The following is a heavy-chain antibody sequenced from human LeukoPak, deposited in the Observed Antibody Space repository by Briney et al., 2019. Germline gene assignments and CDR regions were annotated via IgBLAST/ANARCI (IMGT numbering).Heavy chain of an antibody. V-gene: IGHV1-2*02. CDR2: ISPTTGDT. CDR1: GYTFNDYF. CDR3: ARNYSDWSDP. J-gene: IGHJ5*02. D-gene: IGHD4-11*01. Sequence: ASVKVSCKASGYTFNDYFMNWVRQAPGQGLEWMGWISPTTGDTKYSRKFQGRVTLTRDMSISTGYMELSRLKSDDTAVYYCARNYSDWSDPWGQGTLVTVSS.